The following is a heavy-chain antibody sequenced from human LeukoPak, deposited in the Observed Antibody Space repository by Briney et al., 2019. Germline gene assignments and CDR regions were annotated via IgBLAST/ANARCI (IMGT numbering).Heavy chain of an antibody. J-gene: IGHJ4*02. CDR2: IKDDGSDK. CDR1: GFTFSSAW. D-gene: IGHD3-16*01. Sequence: AAGSLRLSCAASGFTFSSAWMTWVRQAPGKGLEWVATIKDDGSDKYYVDSVKGRFTISRDNAKKSLWLQMNSLRVEDTAMYYCADLGSRDWGQGTLVTVSS. V-gene: IGHV3-7*01. CDR3: ADLGSRD.